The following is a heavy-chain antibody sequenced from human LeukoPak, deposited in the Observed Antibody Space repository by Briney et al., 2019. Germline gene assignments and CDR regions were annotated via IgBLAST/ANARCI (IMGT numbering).Heavy chain of an antibody. Sequence: GGSLRLSCAASGFTFSDYWMSWVRQAPGKGLEWVANIKEDGSEKYYVDSVKGRFTISRDNAKNSLYLQMNSLRAEDTAVYYCARAYSSSSYDAFDLWGQGTMVTVSS. D-gene: IGHD6-13*01. CDR2: IKEDGSEK. J-gene: IGHJ3*01. CDR1: GFTFSDYW. V-gene: IGHV3-7*01. CDR3: ARAYSSSSYDAFDL.